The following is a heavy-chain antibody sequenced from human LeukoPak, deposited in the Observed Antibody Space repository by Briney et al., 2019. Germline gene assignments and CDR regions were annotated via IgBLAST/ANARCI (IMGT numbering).Heavy chain of an antibody. J-gene: IGHJ4*02. V-gene: IGHV3-7*01. CDR1: GFTFSNYW. CDR2: IKGSDK. CDR3: ARDVDWNYDL. D-gene: IGHD1-7*01. Sequence: PGGSLRLSGLGSGFTFSNYWMNWVRQAPGKGLEWVANIKGSDKGHVDSVKGRFSASGDDARNSLYLQMDSLRAEDTAVYYCARDVDWNYDLWGQGTVVRVSS.